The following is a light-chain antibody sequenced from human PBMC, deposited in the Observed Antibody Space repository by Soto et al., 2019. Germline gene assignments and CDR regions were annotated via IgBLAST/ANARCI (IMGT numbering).Light chain of an antibody. CDR1: QSLVHSDGNTY. CDR3: MEGTYWPPWT. CDR2: KVS. Sequence: DVVMTQSPLSLPVTLGQPASISCRSSQSLVHSDGNTYLNWFQQRPGQSPRRLIYKVSNRDSGVPDRFSGSGSDTDFTLKISRVEAEDVGVYYCMEGTYWPPWTFGQGTKVEIK. J-gene: IGKJ1*01. V-gene: IGKV2-30*02.